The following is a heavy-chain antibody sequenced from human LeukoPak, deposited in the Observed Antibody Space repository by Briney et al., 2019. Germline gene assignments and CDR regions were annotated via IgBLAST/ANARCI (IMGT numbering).Heavy chain of an antibody. CDR2: IIPIFGTA. Sequence: GASVKVSCKASGGTFSSYAISWVRQAPGQGLEWMGGIIPIFGTANYAQKFQGRVTITADESTSTAYMELSSLRSEDTAVYYCARGERRYSYGPTDYWGQGTLVTVSS. CDR1: GGTFSSYA. D-gene: IGHD5-18*01. J-gene: IGHJ4*02. V-gene: IGHV1-69*13. CDR3: ARGERRYSYGPTDY.